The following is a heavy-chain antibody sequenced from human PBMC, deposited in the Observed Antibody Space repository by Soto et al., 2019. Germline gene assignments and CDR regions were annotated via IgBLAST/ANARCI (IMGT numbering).Heavy chain of an antibody. Sequence: QVQLQESGPGLVKPSGTLSLTCAVSGGSIFSSNWWNWVRQPPGKGLEWIGEIYHSGSTNYNPSPKSRVTISVDKPKNHFSLKLSPVTAAGTGVYYCARAGAYSSGWYTEYWGQGTLVSVSS. J-gene: IGHJ4*02. CDR2: IYHSGST. CDR1: GGSIFSSNW. CDR3: ARAGAYSSGWYTEY. D-gene: IGHD6-19*01. V-gene: IGHV4-4*02.